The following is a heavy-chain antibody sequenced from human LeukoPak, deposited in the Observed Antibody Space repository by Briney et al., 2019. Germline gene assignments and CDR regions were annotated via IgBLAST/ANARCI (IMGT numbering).Heavy chain of an antibody. CDR3: ARRLRRTHYFDS. D-gene: IGHD1/OR15-1a*01. CDR2: IYYSGST. V-gene: IGHV4-39*02. CDR1: GXSISSGSYY. J-gene: IGHJ4*02. Sequence: PSETLSLTCTVSGXSISSGSYYWGWIRQPPGKGLEWIGTIYYSGSTFYNPSFESRVAISVDTSQNHFSLRLSSVTAADTAVYYCARRLRRTHYFDSWGQGTLVTVSS.